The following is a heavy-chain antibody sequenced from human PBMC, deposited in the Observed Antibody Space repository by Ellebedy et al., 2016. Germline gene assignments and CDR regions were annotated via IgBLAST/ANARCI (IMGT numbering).Heavy chain of an antibody. CDR1: GFTFSSYS. CDR2: ISSSSSYI. V-gene: IGHV3-21*01. Sequence: GESLKISXAASGFTFSSYSMNWVRQAPGKGLEWVSSISSSSSYIYYADSVKGRFTISRDNAKNSLYLQMNSLRAEDTAVYYCAGAYDGGFLRLGELSPSGLDIWGQGTMVTVSS. D-gene: IGHD3-16*02. CDR3: AGAYDGGFLRLGELSPSGLDI. J-gene: IGHJ3*02.